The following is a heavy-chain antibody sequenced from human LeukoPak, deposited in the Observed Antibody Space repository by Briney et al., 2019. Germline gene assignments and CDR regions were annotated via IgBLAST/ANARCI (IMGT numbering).Heavy chain of an antibody. CDR2: INPNSGGT. J-gene: IGHJ6*02. Sequence: ASVKVSCKASGYTFTGYYMHWVRQAPGQGLEWMGWINPNSGGTNYAQKFQGRVTMTRDTSTSTVYMELSSLRSEDTAVYYCARVFGKHDYGDYESIYYYYYGMDVWGQGTTVTVSS. D-gene: IGHD4-17*01. CDR1: GYTFTGYY. V-gene: IGHV1-2*02. CDR3: ARVFGKHDYGDYESIYYYYYGMDV.